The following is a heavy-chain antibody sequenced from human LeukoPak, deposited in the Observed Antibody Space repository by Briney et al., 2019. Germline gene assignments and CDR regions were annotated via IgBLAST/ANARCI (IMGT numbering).Heavy chain of an antibody. CDR2: IYYSGST. Sequence: SETLSLTCTVSGGSISSYYWSWIRQPPGKGLEWIGYIYYSGSTNYNPSLKSRVTISVDTSKNQFSLKLSSVTAADTAVYYCASLRDYSSAFDIWGQGTMVNVSS. CDR3: ASLRDYSSAFDI. D-gene: IGHD2-21*01. CDR1: GGSISSYY. V-gene: IGHV4-59*01. J-gene: IGHJ3*02.